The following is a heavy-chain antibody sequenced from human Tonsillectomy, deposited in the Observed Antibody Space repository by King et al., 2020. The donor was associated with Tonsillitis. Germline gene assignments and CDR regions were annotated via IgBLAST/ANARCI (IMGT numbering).Heavy chain of an antibody. D-gene: IGHD2-2*01. CDR2: IYHSGST. Sequence: QLQESGSGLVKPSQTLSLTCAVSGGSISSGGYSWSWIRQPPGKGLEWIGYIYHSGSTYYNPSLKSRVTISVDRSKNQFSLKLSSVTAADTAVYYCASTGTSSELDYWGQGTLVTVSS. CDR1: GGSISSGGYS. V-gene: IGHV4-30-2*01. CDR3: ASTGTSSELDY. J-gene: IGHJ4*02.